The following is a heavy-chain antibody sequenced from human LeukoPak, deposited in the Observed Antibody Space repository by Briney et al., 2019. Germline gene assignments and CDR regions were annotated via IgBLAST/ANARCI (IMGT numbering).Heavy chain of an antibody. CDR3: ARDLSYGSGEF. CDR2: IWYDGSKQ. Sequence: GGSLRLSCAGSGFIFSNYGIYWVRQAPGKGLEWVAAIWYDGSKQLYIDSVKGRFTISRDDSKNTVFLQMNSLRAEDTAVYFCARDLSYGSGEFWGQGTLVTVSA. CDR1: GFIFSNYG. D-gene: IGHD3-10*01. V-gene: IGHV3-33*01. J-gene: IGHJ4*02.